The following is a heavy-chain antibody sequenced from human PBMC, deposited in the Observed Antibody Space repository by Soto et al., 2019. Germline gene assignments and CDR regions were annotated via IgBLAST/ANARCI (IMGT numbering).Heavy chain of an antibody. CDR2: IRSKANSYAT. CDR3: TTWGEQQLDRPY. Sequence: GGSLRLSCAASGFTFSSSAMHWVRQASGKGLEWVGRIRSKANSYATAYAASVKGRFTISRDDSKNTAYLQMNSLKTEDTAVYYCTTWGEQQLDRPYWGQGTLVTVSS. D-gene: IGHD6-13*01. V-gene: IGHV3-73*01. CDR1: GFTFSSSA. J-gene: IGHJ4*02.